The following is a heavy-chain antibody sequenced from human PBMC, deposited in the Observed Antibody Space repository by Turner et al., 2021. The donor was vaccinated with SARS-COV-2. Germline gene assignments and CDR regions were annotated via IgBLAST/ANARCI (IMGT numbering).Heavy chain of an antibody. J-gene: IGHJ4*02. CDR3: ARRRFMSGYSFDY. V-gene: IGHV4-39*01. D-gene: IGHD3-3*01. Sequence: QLPLQASGPGLVKPSETLSLPCTVSAGSISSSSYYWGWIRQPPGKGLEWIGNIYDSESTYDNPSLKSRVTISVDTYKNQFSLKLSAVTAADAAVYYCARRRFMSGYSFDYWGQGTLVTVSS. CDR1: AGSISSSSYY. CDR2: IYDSEST.